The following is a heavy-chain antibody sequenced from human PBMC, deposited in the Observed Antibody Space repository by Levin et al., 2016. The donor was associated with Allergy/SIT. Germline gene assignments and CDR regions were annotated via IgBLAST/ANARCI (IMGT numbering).Heavy chain of an antibody. J-gene: IGHJ4*02. CDR3: ASSAIRILEWFPPVY. CDR1: GYTFTSYG. Sequence: ASVKVSCKASGYTFTSYGISWVRQAPGQGLEWMGWISAYNGNTNYAQKLQGRVTMTTDTSTSTAYMELRSLRSDDTAVYYCASSAIRILEWFPPVYWGQGTLVTVSS. V-gene: IGHV1-18*01. CDR2: ISAYNGNT. D-gene: IGHD3-3*01.